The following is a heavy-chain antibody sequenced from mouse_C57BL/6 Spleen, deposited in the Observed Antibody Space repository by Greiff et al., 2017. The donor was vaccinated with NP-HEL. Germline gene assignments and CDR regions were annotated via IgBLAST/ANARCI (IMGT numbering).Heavy chain of an antibody. CDR2: IYPSDSET. J-gene: IGHJ1*03. D-gene: IGHD1-1*01. CDR3: ARTPGNCYLHWYFDV. V-gene: IGHV1-61*01. CDR1: GYTFTSYW. Sequence: QVQLQQPGAELVRPGSSVKLSCKASGYTFTSYWMDWVKQRPGQGLEWIGNIYPSDSETHYNQKFKDKATLTVDKSSSTAYMQLSSLTSEDSAVYYCARTPGNCYLHWYFDVWGTGTTVTVSS.